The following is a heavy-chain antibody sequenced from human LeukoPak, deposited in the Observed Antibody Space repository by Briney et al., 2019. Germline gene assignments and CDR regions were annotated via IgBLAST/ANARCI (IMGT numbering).Heavy chain of an antibody. CDR3: ARAARTNSRVGATTPPNYFDY. V-gene: IGHV1-46*01. D-gene: IGHD1-26*01. Sequence: ASVKVSCKASGYTFTSYYMHWVRQAPGQGLEWMGIINPSGGSTSYAQKFQGRVTMTRNTSTSTVYMELSSLRSEDTAVYYCARAARTNSRVGATTPPNYFDYWGQGTLVTVSS. CDR1: GYTFTSYY. CDR2: INPSGGST. J-gene: IGHJ4*02.